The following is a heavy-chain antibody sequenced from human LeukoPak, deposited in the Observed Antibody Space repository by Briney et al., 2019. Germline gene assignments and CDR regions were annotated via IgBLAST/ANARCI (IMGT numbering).Heavy chain of an antibody. D-gene: IGHD3-9*01. CDR2: ISYDGSNK. V-gene: IGHV3-33*01. Sequence: QSGGSLRRSCAASGFTCSSYGMHWVRPGPGQGREGVAVISYDGSNKYYVDSGKGRFTISTDNAKNSLYLQMDSLSAEDTAVYYCARGRYFACWGQGTLVTVSS. CDR3: ARGRYFAC. J-gene: IGHJ4*02. CDR1: GFTCSSYG.